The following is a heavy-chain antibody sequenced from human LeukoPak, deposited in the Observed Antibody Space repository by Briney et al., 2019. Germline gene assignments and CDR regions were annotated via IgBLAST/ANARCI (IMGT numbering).Heavy chain of an antibody. J-gene: IGHJ4*02. CDR2: ISSRSSTI. CDR3: ARESYGDYTVAFDY. CDR1: GFTFSSYS. Sequence: GGSLRLSCAASGFTFSSYSMNWARQAPGKGLEWVSYISSRSSTIYYADSVKGRFTISRDNAKNSLYLQMNSLRAEDTAVYYCARESYGDYTVAFDYWGQGTLVTVSS. D-gene: IGHD4-17*01. V-gene: IGHV3-48*01.